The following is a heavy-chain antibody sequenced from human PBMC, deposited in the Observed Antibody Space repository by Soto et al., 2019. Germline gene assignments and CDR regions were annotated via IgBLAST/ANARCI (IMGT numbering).Heavy chain of an antibody. CDR2: ISYDGSNK. CDR3: AKDLGHGGRGAFDI. V-gene: IGHV3-30*18. J-gene: IGHJ3*02. Sequence: QVQLVESGGGVVQPGRSLRLSCAASGFTFSFYGMHWVRQAPGKGLEWVAVISYDGSNKYYADSVKGRFTISRDNSKYTLYLQMNSLRAEDTAVYYCAKDLGHGGRGAFDIWGQGTMVTVSS. D-gene: IGHD7-27*01. CDR1: GFTFSFYG.